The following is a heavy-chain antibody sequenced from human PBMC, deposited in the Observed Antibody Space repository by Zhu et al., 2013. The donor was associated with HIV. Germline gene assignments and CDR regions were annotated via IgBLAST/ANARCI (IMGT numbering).Heavy chain of an antibody. J-gene: IGHJ4*02. Sequence: QVQLVQSGAEVKKPGSSVKVSCKASGGTFSSYAISWVRQAPGQGLEWMGGIIPIFGTANYAQKFQGRVTITADESTSTAYMELSSLRSEDTAVYYCARDPGYCSGGSCYYFDYVGPGNPGPPSPQ. V-gene: IGHV1-69*01. D-gene: IGHD2-15*01. CDR3: ARDPGYCSGGSCYYFDY. CDR1: GGTFSSYA. CDR2: IIPIFGTA.